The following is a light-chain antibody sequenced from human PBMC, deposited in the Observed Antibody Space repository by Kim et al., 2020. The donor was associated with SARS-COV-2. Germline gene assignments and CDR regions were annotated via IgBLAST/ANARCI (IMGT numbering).Light chain of an antibody. CDR3: QQSYSTQYT. CDR2: AAS. Sequence: DIQMNQSPSSLSASVGDRVTITCRASQSISSYLNWYQQKPGKAPKLLIYAASSLQSGVPSRFSGSGSGTDFTLTISSLQPEDFATYYCQQSYSTQYTFGQGTKLEI. CDR1: QSISSY. J-gene: IGKJ2*01. V-gene: IGKV1-39*01.